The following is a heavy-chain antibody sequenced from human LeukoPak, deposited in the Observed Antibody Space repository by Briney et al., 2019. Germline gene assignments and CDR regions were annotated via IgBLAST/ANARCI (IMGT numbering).Heavy chain of an antibody. CDR1: GGSFNGYY. V-gene: IGHV4-34*01. Sequence: PSETLSLTCAVYGGSFNGYYWSWIRQPPGKGLEWIGEINHSGSTNYNPSLKSRVTISVDTSKNQFSLKLSSVTAADTAVYYCARGLYDSTACYFDYWGQGTLVTVSS. CDR3: ARGLYDSTACYFDY. CDR2: INHSGST. D-gene: IGHD3-22*01. J-gene: IGHJ4*02.